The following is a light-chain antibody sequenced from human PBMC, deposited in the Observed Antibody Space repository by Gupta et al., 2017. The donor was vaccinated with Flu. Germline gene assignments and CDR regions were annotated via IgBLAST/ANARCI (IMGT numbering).Light chain of an antibody. CDR3: QQYNNWPFVT. Sequence: ERATLSCGASQSVRTNVAWYQQKPGQAPRLLIYGSSTRATDVPARFSGSGSGTEFTITISSLQSEDFAVYYCQQYNNWPFVTFGGGTKVEIK. CDR1: QSVRTN. V-gene: IGKV3-15*01. CDR2: GSS. J-gene: IGKJ4*01.